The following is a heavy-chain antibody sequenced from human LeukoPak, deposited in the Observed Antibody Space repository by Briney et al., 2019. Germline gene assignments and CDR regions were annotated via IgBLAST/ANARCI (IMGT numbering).Heavy chain of an antibody. CDR3: ARGRGDYGNFDY. J-gene: IGHJ4*02. CDR2: IYYSGST. CDR1: GGSISGSSYY. V-gene: IGHV4-39*01. D-gene: IGHD4-17*01. Sequence: SETLSLTCTVSGGSISGSSYYWGWIRQPPGKGLEWIGSIYYSGSTYYNPSLKSRVTISVDTSKNQFSLKLSSVTAADTAVYYCARGRGDYGNFDYWGQGTLVTVSS.